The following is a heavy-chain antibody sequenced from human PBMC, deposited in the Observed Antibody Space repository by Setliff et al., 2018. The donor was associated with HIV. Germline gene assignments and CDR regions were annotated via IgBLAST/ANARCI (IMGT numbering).Heavy chain of an antibody. CDR2: ISSEGGYT. V-gene: IGHV3-64*02. Sequence: GGSLRLSCTASGFTLSRYAIHWVRQAPGKGLEYVSGISSEGGYTYHADSVKGRFTISRDNSENMVYLQMGSLRVDDVGVYYCARDEYRSGWNTLGHDVWGQGTTVTVSS. CDR1: GFTLSRYA. J-gene: IGHJ6*02. CDR3: ARDEYRSGWNTLGHDV. D-gene: IGHD6-19*01.